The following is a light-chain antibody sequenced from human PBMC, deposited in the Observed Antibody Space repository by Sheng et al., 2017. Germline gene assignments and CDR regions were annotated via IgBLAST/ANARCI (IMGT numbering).Light chain of an antibody. J-gene: IGKJ4*01. CDR2: STP. V-gene: IGKV3-20*01. CDR1: QSVGTY. Sequence: EIVLTQSPATLSLSPGERATLSCRASQSVGTYLAWYQQRPGQAPRLLIYSTPIRATGIPERFSGSGSGTGFTLTISRLDPEDFAVYFCQHYGTSLLFGGGTKVEIK. CDR3: QHYGTSLL.